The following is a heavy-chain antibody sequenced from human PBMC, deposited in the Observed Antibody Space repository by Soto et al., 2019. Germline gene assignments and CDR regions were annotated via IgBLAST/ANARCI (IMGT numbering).Heavy chain of an antibody. D-gene: IGHD6-19*01. J-gene: IGHJ4*02. CDR3: AKEEAVAGTFDY. CDR2: ISYDGSNK. Sequence: QVPLVESGGGVVQPGRSLRLSCAASGFTFSSYGMHWVRQAPGKGLEWVAVISYDGSNKYYADSVKGRFTISRDNSKNTLYLQMNSLRAEDTAVYYCAKEEAVAGTFDYWGQGTLVTVSS. CDR1: GFTFSSYG. V-gene: IGHV3-30*18.